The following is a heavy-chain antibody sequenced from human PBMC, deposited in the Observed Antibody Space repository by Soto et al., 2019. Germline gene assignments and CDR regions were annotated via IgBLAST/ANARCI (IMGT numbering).Heavy chain of an antibody. V-gene: IGHV3-30-3*01. J-gene: IGHJ3*02. CDR2: ISYDGSNK. CDR3: AVVPPPRAFDI. Sequence: GSLRRSCVASGXTLSSYAMHWVRQATGKGLELVAVISYDGSNKYYADSVKCRFTISIDNSKNTLYLQMNRLRAEDTAVYYCAVVPPPRAFDIWGQGTMVPVS. D-gene: IGHD2-15*01. CDR1: GXTLSSYA.